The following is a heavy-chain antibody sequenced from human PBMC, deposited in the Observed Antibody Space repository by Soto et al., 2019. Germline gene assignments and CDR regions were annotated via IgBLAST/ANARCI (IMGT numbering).Heavy chain of an antibody. CDR1: GFTFSSYG. Sequence: GGSLRLSCAASGFTFSSYGMHWVRQAPGKGLEWVAVIWYDGSNKYYADSVKGRFTISRDNSKNTLYLQMNSLRAEDTAVYYCARGLAAPYYYYYMDVWGKGTTVTVSS. CDR3: ARGLAAPYYYYYMDV. D-gene: IGHD6-6*01. J-gene: IGHJ6*03. V-gene: IGHV3-33*01. CDR2: IWYDGSNK.